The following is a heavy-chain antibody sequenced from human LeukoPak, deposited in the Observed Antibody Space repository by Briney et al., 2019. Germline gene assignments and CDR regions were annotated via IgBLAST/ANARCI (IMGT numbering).Heavy chain of an antibody. V-gene: IGHV3-48*03. D-gene: IGHD2-2*03. Sequence: GGSLRLSCAASGFTFSSYEMNWVRQAPGKGLEWVSYISSSGSTIHYADSVKGRFTISRDNAKNSLYLQMNSLRAEDTAVYYCARDGYCSSTSCRQYYYGMDVWGKGTTVTVSS. CDR1: GFTFSSYE. CDR3: ARDGYCSSTSCRQYYYGMDV. J-gene: IGHJ6*04. CDR2: ISSSGSTI.